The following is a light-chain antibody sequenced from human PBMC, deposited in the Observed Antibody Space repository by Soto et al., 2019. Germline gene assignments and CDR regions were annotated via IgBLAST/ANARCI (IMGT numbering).Light chain of an antibody. V-gene: IGLV3-21*02. J-gene: IGLJ3*02. Sequence: SYELTQPPSVSVAPGQTARITCGGTNIGSKSVHWYQQKPGQAPVLVVYDDSDRPSGIPERFSGSNSGNMATLTISRVEAGDEADYYCQVWDRSSDHWVFGGGTQLTVL. CDR1: NIGSKS. CDR2: DDS. CDR3: QVWDRSSDHWV.